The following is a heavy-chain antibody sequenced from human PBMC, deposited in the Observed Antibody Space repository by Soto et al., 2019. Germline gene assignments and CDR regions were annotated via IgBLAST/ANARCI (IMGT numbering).Heavy chain of an antibody. V-gene: IGHV3-30*18. CDR3: AKERDAYYYDSSGYSYFDY. J-gene: IGHJ4*02. CDR2: ISYDGSNK. CDR1: GFTFSSYG. Sequence: QVQLVESGGGVVQPGRSLRLSCAASGFTFSSYGMHWVRQAPGKGLEWVAVISYDGSNKYYADSVKGRFTISRDNSKNTLYLQMNSLRAEDTAVYYRAKERDAYYYDSSGYSYFDYWGQGALVTVSS. D-gene: IGHD3-22*01.